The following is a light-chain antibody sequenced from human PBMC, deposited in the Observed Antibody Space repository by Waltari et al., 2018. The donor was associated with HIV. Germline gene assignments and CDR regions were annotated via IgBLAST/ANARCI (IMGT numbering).Light chain of an antibody. CDR2: KDT. J-gene: IGLJ2*01. CDR1: ALSKQY. CDR3: QSSDTTASHEL. Sequence: SCDLTQPPSVSVSPGQTARITCSGDALSKQYSYWYQQKAGQAPVLVIFKDTERPSGIPERFSASSSGTTVTLTITSVEVEDEAEYFCQSSDTTASHELFGGGTKLTVL. V-gene: IGLV3-25*03.